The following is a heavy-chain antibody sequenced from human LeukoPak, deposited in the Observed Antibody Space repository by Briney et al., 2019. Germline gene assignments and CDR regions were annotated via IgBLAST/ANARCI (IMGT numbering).Heavy chain of an antibody. V-gene: IGHV1-2*02. D-gene: IGHD3-10*01. J-gene: IGHJ6*03. CDR2: INPNSGGT. Sequence: ASVKVSCKASGYTFTGYYMHWVRQAPGQGLEWMGWINPNSGGTNYAQKFQGRVTMTRDTSISTAYMELSRLRSDDTAVYYCARVRFGEFYYYYMDVWGKGTTVTVSS. CDR1: GYTFTGYY. CDR3: ARVRFGEFYYYYMDV.